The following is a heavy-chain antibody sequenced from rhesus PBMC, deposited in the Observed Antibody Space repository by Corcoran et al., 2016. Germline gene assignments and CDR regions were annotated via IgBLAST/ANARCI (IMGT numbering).Heavy chain of an antibody. CDR3: AREGAGTALFFD. Sequence: QVQLQESGPGLVKPSETLSLTCAVSGGSISDDYYWSWIRQPPGKGLEWIGYIYGSGGGTNYNPSRKNRVTISIDTAKNQFSLKLSSVTAADTAVYYCAREGAGTALFFDWGQGVLVTVSS. CDR1: GGSISDDYY. CDR2: IYGSGGGT. D-gene: IGHD1-20*01. J-gene: IGHJ4*01. V-gene: IGHV4-106*01.